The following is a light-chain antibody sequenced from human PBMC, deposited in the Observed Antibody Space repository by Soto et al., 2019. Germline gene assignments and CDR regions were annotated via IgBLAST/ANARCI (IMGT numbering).Light chain of an antibody. V-gene: IGKV3-20*01. Sequence: EVVLTQSPGTLSLSPGERATLSCRASQSVAANYLAWYQQKGGQAPRLLIYGASSRATGIPDRFSGSGSGTDFTLTISRLEPEDFSVYYCHQYGTAPLTFGPWTKVDIK. J-gene: IGKJ3*01. CDR2: GAS. CDR1: QSVAANY. CDR3: HQYGTAPLT.